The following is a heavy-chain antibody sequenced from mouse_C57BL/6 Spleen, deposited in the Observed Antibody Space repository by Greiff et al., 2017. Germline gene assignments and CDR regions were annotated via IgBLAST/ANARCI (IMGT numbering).Heavy chain of an antibody. D-gene: IGHD2-1*01. Sequence: EVNVVESGAGLVKPGGSLKLSCAASGFTFSSYAMSWVRQTPEKRLEWVATISDGGSYTYYPDNVKGRFTISRDNAKNNLYLQMSHLKSEDTAMYYCARDGNYEGTWFAYWGQGTLVTVSA. CDR2: ISDGGSYT. CDR1: GFTFSSYA. CDR3: ARDGNYEGTWFAY. V-gene: IGHV5-4*01. J-gene: IGHJ3*01.